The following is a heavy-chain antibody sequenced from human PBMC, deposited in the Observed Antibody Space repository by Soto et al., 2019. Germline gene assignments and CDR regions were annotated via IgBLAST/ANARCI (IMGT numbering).Heavy chain of an antibody. CDR3: ARGDSNGWHFDS. Sequence: ALMRVYLSALGPSYPTCQIDLVPKAPGQGLEWMGTINPSGGSTSYAQRFQGRVTMTRDTSTSTVYVDLSSLRSEDTALYYCARGDSNGWHFDSWGQGNLVNVSS. CDR2: INPSGGST. D-gene: IGHD6-19*01. CDR1: GPSYPTCQ. V-gene: IGHV1-46*01. J-gene: IGHJ4*02.